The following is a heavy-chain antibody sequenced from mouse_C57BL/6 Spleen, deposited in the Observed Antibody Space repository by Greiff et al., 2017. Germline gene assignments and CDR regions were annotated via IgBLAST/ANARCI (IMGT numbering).Heavy chain of an antibody. J-gene: IGHJ2*01. CDR1: GYSITSGYD. CDR2: ISYSGST. D-gene: IGHD2-14*01. V-gene: IGHV3-1*01. Sequence: EVQLQESGPGMVKPSQSLSLTCTVTGYSITSGYDWHWIRHFPGNKLEWMGYISYSGSTNYNPSLKSRISITHDTSKNHFFLKLNSVTTEDTATYYCAREGTRGFDYWCQGTTLTVSS. CDR3: AREGTRGFDY.